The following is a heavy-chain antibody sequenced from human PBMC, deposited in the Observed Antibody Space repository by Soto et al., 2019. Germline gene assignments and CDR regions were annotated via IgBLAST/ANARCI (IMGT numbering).Heavy chain of an antibody. J-gene: IGHJ4*02. V-gene: IGHV4-59*01. CDR2: IYYTGST. CDR1: VDSINTYS. CDR3: ARSRYRRDIDSWYGFED. Sequence: PSETLSLTCTFSVDSINTYSWSCIRQPPGKGLEWAGHIYYTGSTSYNPSLKSRVTISLDTSKSQFSLKLSSVTSADTAVYYCARSRYRRDIDSWYGFEDWGQGALVTVSS. D-gene: IGHD6-13*01.